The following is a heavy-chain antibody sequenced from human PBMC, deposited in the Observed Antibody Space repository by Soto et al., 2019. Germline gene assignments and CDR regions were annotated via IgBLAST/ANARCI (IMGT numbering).Heavy chain of an antibody. J-gene: IGHJ4*02. CDR2: ISSSSSTI. CDR3: ARGAYYYDSSGLSY. V-gene: IGHV3-48*01. CDR1: GFTFSSYS. D-gene: IGHD3-22*01. Sequence: LRLSCAASGFTFSSYSMNWVRQAPGKGLEWVSYISSSSSTIYYADSVKGRFTISRDNAKNSLYLQMNSLRAEDTAVYYCARGAYYYDSSGLSYWGQGTLVTVSS.